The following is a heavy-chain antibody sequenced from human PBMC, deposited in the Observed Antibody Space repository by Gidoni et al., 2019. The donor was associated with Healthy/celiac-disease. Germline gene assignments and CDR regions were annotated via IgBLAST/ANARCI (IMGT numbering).Heavy chain of an antibody. CDR2: IHYSGST. J-gene: IGHJ5*02. CDR3: ARGIRHYDFWSGDMGGWFDP. V-gene: IGHV4-59*01. CDR1: GGSISSSY. D-gene: IGHD3-3*01. Sequence: QVQLQESGPGLVKPSETLSLTCTVSGGSISSSYWSWIRQPPGKGLEWIGYIHYSGSTNYNPSLKSRVTISVDTSKNQFSLKLSSVTAADTAVYYCARGIRHYDFWSGDMGGWFDPWGQGTLVTVSS.